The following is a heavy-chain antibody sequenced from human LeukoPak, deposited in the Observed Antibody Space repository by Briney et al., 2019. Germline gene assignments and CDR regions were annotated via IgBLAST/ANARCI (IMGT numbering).Heavy chain of an antibody. CDR2: ITASGTAM. CDR1: GFTFSSYS. Sequence: GGSLRLSCAASGFTFSSYSMNWVRQAPGKGLEWVSHITASGTAMFYADSVKGRFTISRDNAKNSLYLQMNSPRDEDTAVYYCAREGSSSSSYYFDYWGQGTLVTVSS. J-gene: IGHJ4*02. CDR3: AREGSSSSSYYFDY. D-gene: IGHD6-6*01. V-gene: IGHV3-48*02.